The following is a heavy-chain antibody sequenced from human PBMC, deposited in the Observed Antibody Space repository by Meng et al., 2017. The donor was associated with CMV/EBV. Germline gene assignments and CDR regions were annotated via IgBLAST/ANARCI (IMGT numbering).Heavy chain of an antibody. CDR3: ARGRGYCSSTSCYTVGADY. D-gene: IGHD2-2*02. CDR2: IYYSGST. Sequence: GSLRLSCTVSGGSISSSSYYWGWIRQPPGKGLEWIGSIYYSGSTYYNPSLKSRVTISVDTSKNQFSLKLSSVTAADTAVYYCARGRGYCSSTSCYTVGADYWGQGTLVTVSS. J-gene: IGHJ4*02. CDR1: GGSISSSSYY. V-gene: IGHV4-39*07.